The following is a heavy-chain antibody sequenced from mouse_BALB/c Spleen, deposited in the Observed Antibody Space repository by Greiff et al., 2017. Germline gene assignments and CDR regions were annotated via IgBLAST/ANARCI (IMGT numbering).Heavy chain of an antibody. CDR3: ARRGGTYDGYPFAY. CDR2: IRDGGSYT. V-gene: IGHV5-4*02. D-gene: IGHD2-3*01. J-gene: IGHJ3*01. Sequence: EVQGVESGGGLVKPGGSLKLSCAASGFTFSDYYMYWVRQTPEKRLEWVATIRDGGSYTYYPDSVKGRFTISRDNAKNNLYLQMSSRKSEDTAMYYCARRGGTYDGYPFAYWGQGTLVTVSA. CDR1: GFTFSDYY.